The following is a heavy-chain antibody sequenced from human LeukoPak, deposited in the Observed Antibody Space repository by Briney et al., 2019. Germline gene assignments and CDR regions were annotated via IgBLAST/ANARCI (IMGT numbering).Heavy chain of an antibody. CDR2: IYTSGST. D-gene: IGHD1-7*01. V-gene: IGHV4-61*02. J-gene: IGHJ5*02. Sequence: SETLSLTCTVSGGSISSGSYYWSWIRQPAGKGLEWIGRIYTSGSTNYNPSLKSRVTISVDTSKNQFSLKLSSVTAADTAVYYCARDAYNWNYGWFDPWGQGTLVTVSS. CDR1: GGSISSGSYY. CDR3: ARDAYNWNYGWFDP.